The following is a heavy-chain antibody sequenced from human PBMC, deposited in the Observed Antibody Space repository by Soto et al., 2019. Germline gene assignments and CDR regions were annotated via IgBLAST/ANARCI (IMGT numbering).Heavy chain of an antibody. CDR2: ISYDGSNK. Sequence: GGSLRLSCAASGFTFSSYGMHWVRQAPGKELEWVAVISYDGSNKYYADSVKGRFTISRDNSKNTLYLQMNSLRAEDTAVYYCAKDRSRGSYLADAFDIWGQGTMVTVSS. CDR1: GFTFSSYG. CDR3: AKDRSRGSYLADAFDI. D-gene: IGHD1-26*01. V-gene: IGHV3-30*18. J-gene: IGHJ3*02.